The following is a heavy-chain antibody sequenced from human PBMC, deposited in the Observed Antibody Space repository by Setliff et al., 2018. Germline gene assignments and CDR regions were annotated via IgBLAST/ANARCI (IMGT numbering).Heavy chain of an antibody. CDR3: ARERMYYNFWSGYSDY. Sequence: PSETLSLTCTVSGGSISSSSYYWGWIRQPPRKGLEWIGSIYYSGSTYYNPSLKSRVTISVDTSKNQFSLKLSSVTAADTAVYYCARERMYYNFWSGYSDYWGQGTLVTVS. CDR2: IYYSGST. D-gene: IGHD3-3*01. J-gene: IGHJ4*02. CDR1: GGSISSSSYY. V-gene: IGHV4-39*07.